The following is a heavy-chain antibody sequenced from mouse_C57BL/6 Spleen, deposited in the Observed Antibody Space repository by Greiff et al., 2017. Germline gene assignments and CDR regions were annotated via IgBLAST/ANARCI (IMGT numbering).Heavy chain of an antibody. V-gene: IGHV2-2*01. Sequence: QVQLQQSGPGLVQPSQCLSITCTVSGFSLTSYGVHWVRQSPGKGLEWLGVIWSGGSTDYNAAFISRMSISKDNSKSHVFLKMNSLQADDTAIYYGARNLYGSSLYAMDYWGQGTTVTVSS. CDR1: GFSLTSYG. CDR3: ARNLYGSSLYAMDY. CDR2: IWSGGST. J-gene: IGHJ4*01. D-gene: IGHD1-1*01.